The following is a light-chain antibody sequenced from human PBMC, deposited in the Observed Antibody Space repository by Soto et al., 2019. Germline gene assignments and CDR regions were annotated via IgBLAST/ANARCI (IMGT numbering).Light chain of an antibody. CDR2: GAS. J-gene: IGKJ2*01. CDR1: RSVSSRY. Sequence: EIVLTQSPGTLSLSPGERATLSCRASRSVSSRYLAWYQQKAGQAPRLLISGASSRATGIPDRFSGSRSGTDFTLIISRLEPEDFAMHYCHQYGYSPNTFGQGTKVEIK. CDR3: HQYGYSPNT. V-gene: IGKV3-20*01.